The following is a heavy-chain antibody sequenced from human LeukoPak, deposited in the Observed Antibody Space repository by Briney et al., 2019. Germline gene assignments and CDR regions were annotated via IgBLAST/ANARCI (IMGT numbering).Heavy chain of an antibody. CDR3: AKGAGYCSSTSCYSTPNDAFDI. CDR1: GFTFSSYS. Sequence: QSGGSLRLSCAASGFTFSSYSMNWVRQAPGKGLEWVSYISSSSSTIYYADSVKGRFTISRDNSKNTLYPQMNSLRAEDTAVYYCAKGAGYCSSTSCYSTPNDAFDIWGQGTMVTVSS. CDR2: ISSSSSTI. D-gene: IGHD2-2*01. V-gene: IGHV3-48*01. J-gene: IGHJ3*02.